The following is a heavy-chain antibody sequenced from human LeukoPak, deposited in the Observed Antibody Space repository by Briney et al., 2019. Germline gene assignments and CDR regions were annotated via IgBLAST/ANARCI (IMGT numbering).Heavy chain of an antibody. CDR2: IKHDGSET. CDR1: GFTFSSIW. CDR3: AKNGGPHGLDV. V-gene: IGHV3-7*02. Sequence: GGSLRLSCAASGFTFSSIWMSWVRQAPGKGLEWVANIKHDGSETNYVDSVRGRFTISRDNAENSLHLQMNSLRVGDTALYYCAKNGGPHGLDVWGQGTTVTVSS. J-gene: IGHJ6*02. D-gene: IGHD3-16*01.